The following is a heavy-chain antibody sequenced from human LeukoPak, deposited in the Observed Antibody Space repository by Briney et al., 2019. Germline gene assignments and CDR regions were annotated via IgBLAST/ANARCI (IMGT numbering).Heavy chain of an antibody. CDR2: ISANNDHT. V-gene: IGHV1-18*01. J-gene: IGHJ4*02. Sequence: GASVKVSCKASGYTFTSYGISWVRQAPGQGLEWMGWISANNDHTNYAQNLQGRVTMTTDTSTSTSYMELRSLRSDDTAVYYCASFPGYCSGGGCYSIFGSNFWGQGTLVTVSS. D-gene: IGHD2-15*01. CDR3: ASFPGYCSGGGCYSIFGSNF. CDR1: GYTFTSYG.